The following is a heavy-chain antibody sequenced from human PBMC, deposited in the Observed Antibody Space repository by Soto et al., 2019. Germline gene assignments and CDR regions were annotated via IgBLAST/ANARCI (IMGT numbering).Heavy chain of an antibody. Sequence: PGGSLRLSCATSGFTFSDFYMSWVRQAPGKGPEWVSYISDDGYTIYYADSVKGRFTISRDNAKNSLYLQMNSLRAEDTAVYYCANYSNYFPFDYWGQGTLVTVAP. V-gene: IGHV3-11*04. CDR2: ISDDGYTI. D-gene: IGHD4-4*01. CDR1: GFTFSDFY. CDR3: ANYSNYFPFDY. J-gene: IGHJ4*02.